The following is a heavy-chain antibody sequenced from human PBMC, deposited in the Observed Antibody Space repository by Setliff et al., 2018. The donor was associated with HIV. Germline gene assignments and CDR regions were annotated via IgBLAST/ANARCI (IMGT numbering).Heavy chain of an antibody. CDR2: VIPIFGST. CDR3: ARDDHYYDMGSILSDWFFDL. CDR1: GGTFSTYA. D-gene: IGHD3-22*01. V-gene: IGHV1-69*13. Sequence: SVKVSCKASGGTFSTYAINWVRQAPGQGLEWMGGVIPIFGSTTYAQKFQDRVTITADESKDTVEMELSSLTSEDTAVYYCARDDHYYDMGSILSDWFFDLWDRGTLVTVSS. J-gene: IGHJ2*01.